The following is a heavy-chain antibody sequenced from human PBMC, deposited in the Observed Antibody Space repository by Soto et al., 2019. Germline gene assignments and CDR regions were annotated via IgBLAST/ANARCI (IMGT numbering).Heavy chain of an antibody. CDR1: GYTFTSYA. D-gene: IGHD3-10*01. CDR2: INPFDGSR. CDR3: SRVDPGETSPFDY. Sequence: ASVKVSCKASGYTFTSYAMHWVRQAPGQGLEWMGWINPFDGSRMFAQSFQGRVTMTRDTSTSTVYMEVSSLRSEDTAVYYCSRVDPGETSPFDYWGQGTLVTVSS. J-gene: IGHJ4*02. V-gene: IGHV1-46*03.